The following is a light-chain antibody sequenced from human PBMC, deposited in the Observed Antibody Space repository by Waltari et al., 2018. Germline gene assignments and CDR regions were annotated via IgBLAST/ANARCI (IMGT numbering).Light chain of an antibody. CDR1: QSISRT. J-gene: IGKJ1*01. V-gene: IGKV3-20*01. CDR2: AAS. Sequence: EIVLTQSRGTLSLSTGERATLSCRASQSISRTLVWYQKKPGQAPRLLIYAASTRATGIPDRFSGSGSGTDFSLTISRLEPEDFAVYYCQHYLRLPVTFGQGTKVEIK. CDR3: QHYLRLPVT.